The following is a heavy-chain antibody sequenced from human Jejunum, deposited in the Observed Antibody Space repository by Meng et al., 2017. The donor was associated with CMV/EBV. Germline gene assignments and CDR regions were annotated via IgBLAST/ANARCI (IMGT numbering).Heavy chain of an antibody. D-gene: IGHD3-10*01. CDR1: GFTFSTYS. CDR2: ISSSSSHI. J-gene: IGHJ3*02. V-gene: IGHV3-21*01. CDR3: AREGGSVI. Sequence: EVHLVGSGGGLVKPGGSLRLSCAASGFTFSTYSMSWVRQAPGKGLEWVSCISSSSSHIYYADSVKGRFTISRDNAKNSLYLQMNSLRAEDTAVYYCAREGGSVIWGQGTMVTVSS.